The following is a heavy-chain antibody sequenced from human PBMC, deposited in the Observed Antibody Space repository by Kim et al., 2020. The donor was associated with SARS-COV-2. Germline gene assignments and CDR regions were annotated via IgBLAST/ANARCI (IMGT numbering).Heavy chain of an antibody. D-gene: IGHD2-2*01. V-gene: IGHV4-34*01. Sequence: SETLSLTCAVYGGSFSGYYWSWIRQPPGKGLEWIGEINHSGSTNYNPSLKSRVTISVDTSKNQFSLKLSSVTAADTAVYYCAREKYGPGYGMDVWGQGTTVTVSS. CDR1: GGSFSGYY. J-gene: IGHJ6*02. CDR2: INHSGST. CDR3: AREKYGPGYGMDV.